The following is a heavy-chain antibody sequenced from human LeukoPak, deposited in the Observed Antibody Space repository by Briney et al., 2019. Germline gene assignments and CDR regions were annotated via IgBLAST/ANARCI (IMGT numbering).Heavy chain of an antibody. CDR3: ARVGGHCTSTSCPPPDY. Sequence: GGSLRLSCVASGITFSSYPMNWVRQAPGMGLEWVSSIITSTYTFYADSVKGRFTISRDNAKSSVFLQMNSLRAEDTAVYYCARVGGHCTSTSCPPPDYWGQGTLVTVSS. D-gene: IGHD2-2*01. J-gene: IGHJ4*02. CDR2: IITSTYT. V-gene: IGHV3-21*01. CDR1: GITFSSYP.